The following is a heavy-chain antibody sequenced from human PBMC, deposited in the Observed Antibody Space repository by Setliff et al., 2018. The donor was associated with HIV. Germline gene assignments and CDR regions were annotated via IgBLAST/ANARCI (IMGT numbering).Heavy chain of an antibody. V-gene: IGHV4-59*11. CDR2: IYYSGST. J-gene: IGHJ6*02. CDR1: GGSISSHS. D-gene: IGHD3-10*01. Sequence: LSLTCTVSGGSISSHSWNWIRQPPGKGLEWIGSIYYSGSTNYNPSLKSRVTISEDTSKNHFSLKLSSVTAADTAVYYCARVETTVRGATYGMDVWGQGTTVTVSS. CDR3: ARVETTVRGATYGMDV.